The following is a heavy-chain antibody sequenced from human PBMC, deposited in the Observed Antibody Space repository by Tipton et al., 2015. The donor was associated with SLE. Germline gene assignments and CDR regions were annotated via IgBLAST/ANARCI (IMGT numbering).Heavy chain of an antibody. CDR3: AREVMYYDFWSGRGVNYYYYMDV. J-gene: IGHJ6*03. V-gene: IGHV4-59*12. D-gene: IGHD3-3*01. CDR1: ADSFTHYH. Sequence: TLSLTCTVSADSFTHYHWSWIRQSPGKGLEWIGYVYFDGSTNYNPSLKSRVTISVDTSKNQFSLRLSSVTAADTAVYYCAREVMYYDFWSGRGVNYYYYMDVWGKGTTVTVSS. CDR2: VYFDGST.